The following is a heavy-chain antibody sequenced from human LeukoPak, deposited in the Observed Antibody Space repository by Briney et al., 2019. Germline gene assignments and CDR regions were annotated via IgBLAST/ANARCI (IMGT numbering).Heavy chain of an antibody. CDR3: ARXXXXXXDVHXXXX. D-gene: IGHD3-16*01. CDR2: ISSTGSSI. J-gene: IGHJ1*01. CDR1: GFTFSYYT. V-gene: IGHV3-21*01. Sequence: GGSLRLSCAASGFTFSYYTMSWVRQAPGKGLEWVSSISSTGSSIYYADSVKGRFTISRDNAKNSLYLQMSRLRVEDTGVYYCARXXXXXXDVHXXXXWGQ.